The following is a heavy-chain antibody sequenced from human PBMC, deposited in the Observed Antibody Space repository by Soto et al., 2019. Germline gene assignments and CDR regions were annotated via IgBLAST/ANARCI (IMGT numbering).Heavy chain of an antibody. CDR3: ASGYDILNGYLHSYYYYGMDV. CDR1: GYSFTSYW. J-gene: IGHJ6*02. Sequence: GESLKISCKGSGYSFTSYWISWVRQMPGKGLEWMGRIDPSDSYTNYSPSFQGHVTISADKSISTAYLQWSSLKASDTAMYYCASGYDILNGYLHSYYYYGMDVWGQGNTVTVSS. V-gene: IGHV5-10-1*01. CDR2: IDPSDSYT. D-gene: IGHD3-9*01.